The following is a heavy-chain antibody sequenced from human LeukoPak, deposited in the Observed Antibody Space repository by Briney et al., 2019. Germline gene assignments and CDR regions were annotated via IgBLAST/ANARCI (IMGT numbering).Heavy chain of an antibody. D-gene: IGHD3-3*01. CDR1: SGSISSSSYY. CDR2: IYYSGST. V-gene: IGHV4-61*01. J-gene: IGHJ3*02. Sequence: SETLSLTCTVSSGSISSSSYYWSWIRQPPGKGLEWIGYIYYSGSTKYKPSLKGRVTISVDTSKNQFSLKLSSVTAADTAVYYCARGRFLDASDIWGQGTMVTVSS. CDR3: ARGRFLDASDI.